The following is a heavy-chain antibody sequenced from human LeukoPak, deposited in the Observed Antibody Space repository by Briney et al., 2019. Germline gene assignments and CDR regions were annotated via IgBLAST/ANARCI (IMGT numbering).Heavy chain of an antibody. Sequence: KTSETLSLTCTVSGGSISSYYWSWIRQPPGKGLEWIGYIYYSGSTYYNPSLKSRVTISVDTSKNQFSLKLSSVTAADTAVYYCARDVRNCSGGSCYYYYGMDVWGQGTTVTVSS. J-gene: IGHJ6*02. CDR3: ARDVRNCSGGSCYYYYGMDV. CDR2: IYYSGST. V-gene: IGHV4-59*01. CDR1: GGSISSYY. D-gene: IGHD2-15*01.